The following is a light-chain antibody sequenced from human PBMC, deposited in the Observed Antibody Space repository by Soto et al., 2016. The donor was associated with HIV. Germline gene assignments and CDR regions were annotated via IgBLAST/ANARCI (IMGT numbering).Light chain of an antibody. V-gene: IGLV3-19*01. CDR2: GKN. Sequence: SSELTQDPAVSVALGQTVRITCQGDSLRRYYASWYQQKPGQAPVLVIYGKNSRPSGIPDRFSGSSSGNTASLTITGAQAEDEADYYCNSRDNSGNHYVFGTGTKVTVL. J-gene: IGLJ1*01. CDR1: SLRRYY. CDR3: NSRDNSGNHYV.